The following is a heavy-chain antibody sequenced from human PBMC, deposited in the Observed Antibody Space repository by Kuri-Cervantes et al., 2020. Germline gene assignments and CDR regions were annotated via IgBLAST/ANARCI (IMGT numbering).Heavy chain of an antibody. CDR3: ARARYSSGWGYFDY. V-gene: IGHV1-69*05. CDR2: IISIFGTA. J-gene: IGHJ4*02. CDR1: GGTFGGYA. Sequence: SVKVSCKASGGTFGGYAVSWLRQAPGQGLEWMGGIISIFGTANYAQKFQGRVTITTDESTSTAYMELSSLRSEDTAVYYCARARYSSGWGYFDYWGQGTLVTVSS. D-gene: IGHD6-19*01.